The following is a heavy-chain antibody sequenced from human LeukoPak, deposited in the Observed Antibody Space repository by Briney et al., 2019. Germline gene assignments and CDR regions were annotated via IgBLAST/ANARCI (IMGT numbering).Heavy chain of an antibody. CDR1: GGSISSSSYY. Sequence: PSETLSLTCTVSGGSISSSSYYWGWIRQPPGKGLEWIGSIYYSGSTNYNPSLKSRVTMSVDTSKNQFSLKLSSVTAADTAVYYCARDRVRWSGTAKSYWFDPWGQGTLVTVSS. CDR3: ARDRVRWSGTAKSYWFDP. J-gene: IGHJ5*02. D-gene: IGHD2-15*01. CDR2: IYYSGST. V-gene: IGHV4-39*07.